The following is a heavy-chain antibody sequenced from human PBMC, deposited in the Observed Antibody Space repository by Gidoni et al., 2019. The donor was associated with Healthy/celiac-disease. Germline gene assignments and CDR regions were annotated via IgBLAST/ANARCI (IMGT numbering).Heavy chain of an antibody. CDR1: GFTFSSYG. D-gene: IGHD1-26*01. Sequence: QVQLVESGGGVVQPGRSLRLSCAASGFTFSSYGMPWVRQAPGKGLEWVAVISYDGSNKYYADSVKGRFTISRDNSKNTLYLQMNSLRAEDTAVYYCAKVLLGGATGDYWGQGTLVTVSS. CDR2: ISYDGSNK. V-gene: IGHV3-30*18. CDR3: AKVLLGGATGDY. J-gene: IGHJ4*02.